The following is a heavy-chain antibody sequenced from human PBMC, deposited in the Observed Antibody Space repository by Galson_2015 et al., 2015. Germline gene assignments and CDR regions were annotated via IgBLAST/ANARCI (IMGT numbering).Heavy chain of an antibody. Sequence: SVKVSCKASGYTFTGYYMHWVRQAPGQGLEWMGRINPNSGGTNYAQKFQGRVTMTRDTSISTAYMELSRLRSDDTAVYYCARLLMTTDAFDIWGQGTMVTVSS. D-gene: IGHD4-11*01. CDR1: GYTFTGYY. V-gene: IGHV1-2*06. J-gene: IGHJ3*02. CDR3: ARLLMTTDAFDI. CDR2: INPNSGGT.